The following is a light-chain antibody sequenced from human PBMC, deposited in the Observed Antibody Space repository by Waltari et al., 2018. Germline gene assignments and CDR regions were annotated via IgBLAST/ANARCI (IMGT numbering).Light chain of an antibody. CDR3: QQYGTSPRNT. CDR2: GAS. J-gene: IGKJ2*01. V-gene: IGKV3-20*01. CDR1: QSVTSSY. Sequence: EIVLTQSPGTRSLSPGERATLSCRASQSVTSSYLAWYQQKPGQAPRLLIYGASSRATGIPDRFSGSGSGTDFTLTISRLEPEDFAVYYCQQYGTSPRNTFGQGTKLQIK.